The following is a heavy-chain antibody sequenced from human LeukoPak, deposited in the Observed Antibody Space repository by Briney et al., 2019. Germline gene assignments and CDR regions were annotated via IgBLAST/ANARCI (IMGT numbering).Heavy chain of an antibody. Sequence: GGSLRLSCAASGFTFSSYSMNWVRQAPGKGLEWVSSISSSSSYMYYADSVKGRFTISRDNAKNSLYLQMNSLRAEDTAVYYCARGHDSSGFDYWGQGTLVTVSS. CDR3: ARGHDSSGFDY. CDR2: ISSSSSYM. D-gene: IGHD3-22*01. CDR1: GFTFSSYS. V-gene: IGHV3-21*01. J-gene: IGHJ4*02.